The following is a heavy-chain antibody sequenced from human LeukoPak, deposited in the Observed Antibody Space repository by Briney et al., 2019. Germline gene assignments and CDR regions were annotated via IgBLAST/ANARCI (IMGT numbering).Heavy chain of an antibody. D-gene: IGHD6-13*01. J-gene: IGHJ6*03. Sequence: ASVKVSCKASGYTFTSYYMHWVRQAPGQGLEWMGLINPSGGSTTYTQKFQGRVTMTRDTSISTAYMELSRLRSDDTAVYYCARGGSSWYYYYYYMDVWGKGTTVTVSS. CDR1: GYTFTSYY. CDR2: INPSGGST. CDR3: ARGGSSWYYYYYYMDV. V-gene: IGHV1-2*06.